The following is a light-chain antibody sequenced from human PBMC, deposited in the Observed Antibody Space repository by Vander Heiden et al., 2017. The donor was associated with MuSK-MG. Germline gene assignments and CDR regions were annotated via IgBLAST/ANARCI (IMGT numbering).Light chain of an antibody. CDR1: NIGSKS. V-gene: IGLV3-21*04. J-gene: IGLJ3*02. CDR3: QVWDSSSDHPGV. Sequence: SYVLTQPPSVSVAPGKPARITCGGNNIGSKSVHWYQQKPGQAPVLVIYYDSDRPSGIPERFSGSNSGNTATLTISRVEAGDEADYYCQVWDSSSDHPGVFGGGTKLTVL. CDR2: YDS.